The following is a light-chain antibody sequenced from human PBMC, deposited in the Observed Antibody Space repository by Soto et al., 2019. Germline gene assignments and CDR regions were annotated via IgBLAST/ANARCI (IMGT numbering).Light chain of an antibody. CDR1: QSNSFW. J-gene: IGKJ1*01. V-gene: IGKV1-5*01. CDR2: DXS. Sequence: DIHMTQSPSTLSASFGDRVTVPXRASQSNSFWFARYQQQRGXAPKXXXYDXSNLESGVPLRCSGSGSGTEFTLTISSLQPDYFATYYCQQYSTDPWTFGQGTKVEIK. CDR3: QQYSTDPWT.